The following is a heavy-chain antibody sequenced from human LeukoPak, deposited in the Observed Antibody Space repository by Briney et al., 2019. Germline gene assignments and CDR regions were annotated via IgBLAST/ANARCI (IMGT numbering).Heavy chain of an antibody. CDR1: GGSISSSSYY. CDR2: IYYSGST. Sequence: PSETLSLTCTVSGGSISSSSYYWGWIRQPPGKGLEWIVSIYYSGSTYYNPSLKSRVTISVDTSKNQFSLKLSSVTAADTAVYYCATSPAKYYYGSGSPTWGQGTLVTVSS. D-gene: IGHD3-10*01. V-gene: IGHV4-39*01. CDR3: ATSPAKYYYGSGSPT. J-gene: IGHJ5*02.